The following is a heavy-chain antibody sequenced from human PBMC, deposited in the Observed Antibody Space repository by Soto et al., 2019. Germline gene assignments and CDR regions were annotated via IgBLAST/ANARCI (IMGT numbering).Heavy chain of an antibody. CDR1: GFTFSSYW. Sequence: EAQLVESGGGLVQPGGSLRVPCAVSGFTFSSYWMSWVRQAPGKGLEWVAKIKQDGSEKDYVDSVKGRFTISRDNANNSLYLHMYSLRVEDTAVYYCARGGRDAYNWFDPWGQGTLVTVSS. CDR3: ARGGRDAYNWFDP. D-gene: IGHD3-16*01. CDR2: IKQDGSEK. J-gene: IGHJ5*02. V-gene: IGHV3-7*01.